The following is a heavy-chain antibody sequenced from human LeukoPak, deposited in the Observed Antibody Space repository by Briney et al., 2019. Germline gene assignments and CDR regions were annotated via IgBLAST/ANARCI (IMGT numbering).Heavy chain of an antibody. CDR2: IFPSGGEI. J-gene: IGHJ4*02. Sequence: PGGSLRLSCAASGFTFSTFAMIWVRQPPGKGLEWVSSIFPSGGEIHYADSVRRRFTISRDNSKSTLSLQMNSLRAEDTAIYYCATDRHVLLPFESGGQGTLVTVSS. D-gene: IGHD2-8*02. CDR1: GFTFSTFA. V-gene: IGHV3-23*01. CDR3: ATDRHVLLPFES.